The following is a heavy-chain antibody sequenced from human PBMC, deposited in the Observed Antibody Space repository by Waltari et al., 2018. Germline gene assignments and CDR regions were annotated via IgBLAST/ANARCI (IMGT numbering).Heavy chain of an antibody. V-gene: IGHV1-2*02. CDR2: INPNSGGT. Sequence: QVQLVQSGAEVKKPGASVKVSCKASGYTFTGYYMHWVRQAPGQGLEWMGWINPNSGGTNYAQKFQGRVTMTRDTSISTAYMELSRLRSDDTTVYYCARAPKPLGQWLVGSRGQPSHFDYWGQGTLVTVSS. CDR3: ARAPKPLGQWLVGSRGQPSHFDY. CDR1: GYTFTGYY. D-gene: IGHD6-19*01. J-gene: IGHJ4*02.